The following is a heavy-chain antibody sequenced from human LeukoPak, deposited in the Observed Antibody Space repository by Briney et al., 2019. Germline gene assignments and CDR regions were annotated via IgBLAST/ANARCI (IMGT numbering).Heavy chain of an antibody. CDR1: GFTFSSYA. CDR3: ATLRVIQLWLLTAFDI. D-gene: IGHD5-18*01. J-gene: IGHJ3*02. V-gene: IGHV3-23*01. Sequence: PGGSLRLSCAASGFTFSSYAMNWVRQAPGKGLEWVSIISGNGGTTYYADSMKGRITISRDNSKNTLYLQMNSLRAEDTAVYYCATLRVIQLWLLTAFDIWGQGTMVTVSS. CDR2: ISGNGGTT.